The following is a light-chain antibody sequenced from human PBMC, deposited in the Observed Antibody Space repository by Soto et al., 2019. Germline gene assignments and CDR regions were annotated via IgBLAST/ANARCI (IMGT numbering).Light chain of an antibody. V-gene: IGLV2-8*01. Sequence: QSVLTQPPSASGSPGQSVTISCTGTSSDIGGYNYVSWYQQHPGKAPKLMIYEVSKRPSGVPDRFSGSKSGTSASLAISGLRSEDEADYYCAAWDDSLSGPLFGTGTKVTVL. CDR3: AAWDDSLSGPL. J-gene: IGLJ1*01. CDR1: SSDIGGYNY. CDR2: EVS.